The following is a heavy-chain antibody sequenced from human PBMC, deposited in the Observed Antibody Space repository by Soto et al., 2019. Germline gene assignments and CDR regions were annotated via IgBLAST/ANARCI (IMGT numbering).Heavy chain of an antibody. Sequence: QLQLQESGPGLVKPSETLSLTCTVSGGSISSSSYYWGWIRQPPGKGLEWIGSIYYSGSTYYNPSLKRRVTISVDTSKTQFSLKLSSVTAADAAVSYCASISREYSGYWGQGTLVTVS. CDR1: GGSISSSSYY. D-gene: IGHD5-12*01. CDR2: IYYSGST. CDR3: ASISREYSGY. J-gene: IGHJ4*02. V-gene: IGHV4-39*01.